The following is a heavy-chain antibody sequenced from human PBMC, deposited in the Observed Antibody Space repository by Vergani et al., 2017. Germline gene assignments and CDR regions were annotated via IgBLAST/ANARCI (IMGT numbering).Heavy chain of an antibody. CDR2: IKSDGSIT. Sequence: EVQLVESGGGFIHPGGSLRLSCEGSGFSFSGYGMHWVRQSPEKGLVWVSRIKSDGSITNYADSVKGRFTISRDNAKNTLYLEMNSLRGDDTAIYYCVRARCSGPCFMSNWFDSWGQGTLVTVSS. CDR3: VRARCSGPCFMSNWFDS. V-gene: IGHV3-74*01. D-gene: IGHD5-12*01. J-gene: IGHJ5*01. CDR1: GFSFSGYG.